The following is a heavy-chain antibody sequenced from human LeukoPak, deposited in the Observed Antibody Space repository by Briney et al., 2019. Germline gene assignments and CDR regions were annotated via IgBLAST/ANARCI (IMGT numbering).Heavy chain of an antibody. D-gene: IGHD1-26*01. J-gene: IGHJ4*02. CDR2: ISSSGST. V-gene: IGHV3-48*01. Sequence: GGSLRLSCAASGLTFSSYAMTWVRQAPGKGLEWLSYISSSGSTYADSVKGRFTISRDNAKNSLFLQMNSLRAEDTAVYYCARDRSYSGSYYTFDYWGQGTLVTVSS. CDR1: GLTFSSYA. CDR3: ARDRSYSGSYYTFDY.